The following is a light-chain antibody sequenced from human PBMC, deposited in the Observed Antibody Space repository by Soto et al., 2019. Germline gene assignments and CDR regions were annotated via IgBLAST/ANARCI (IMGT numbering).Light chain of an antibody. CDR3: SSYTSSSTRV. V-gene: IGLV2-14*01. CDR2: EVS. Sequence: QSALAQPASVSGSPGQSTIISCTGTSSDVGGYNYVSWYQQHPGKAPKLMIYEVSNRPSGVSNRFSGSKSGNTASLTISGLQAEDEADYYCSSYTSSSTRVFGTGTKVTVL. J-gene: IGLJ1*01. CDR1: SSDVGGYNY.